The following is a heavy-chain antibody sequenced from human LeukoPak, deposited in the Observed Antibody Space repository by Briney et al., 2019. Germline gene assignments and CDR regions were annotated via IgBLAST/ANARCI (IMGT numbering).Heavy chain of an antibody. CDR2: IYLYGTT. J-gene: IGHJ6*02. Sequence: SETLSLTCAVSAGSISSSNWWSWVRQSPVKGLEWIGEIYLYGTTNYNPSLKSRVTMSVDRSKNQFSLKLSSVTAADTAVYYCARQKWEQQGRDYYFYGLDVWGPGTTVTVSS. V-gene: IGHV4-4*02. CDR1: AGSISSSNW. D-gene: IGHD1-26*01. CDR3: ARQKWEQQGRDYYFYGLDV.